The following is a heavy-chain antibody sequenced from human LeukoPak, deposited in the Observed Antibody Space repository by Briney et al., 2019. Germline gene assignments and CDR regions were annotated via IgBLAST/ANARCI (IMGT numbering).Heavy chain of an antibody. D-gene: IGHD3-9*01. Sequence: SETLSLTCTVSGYSISSGYYWGWIRQPPGKGLEWIGSIYHSGSTYYNPSLKSRVTISVDTSKNQFSLKLSSVTAADTAVYYCASHPAYYDILTGYSFDYWGQGTLVTVSS. CDR3: ASHPAYYDILTGYSFDY. J-gene: IGHJ4*02. V-gene: IGHV4-38-2*02. CDR2: IYHSGST. CDR1: GYSISSGYY.